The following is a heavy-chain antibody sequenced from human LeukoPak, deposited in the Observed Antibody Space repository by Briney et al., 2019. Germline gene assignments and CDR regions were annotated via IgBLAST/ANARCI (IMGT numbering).Heavy chain of an antibody. CDR1: GYTFTSYG. J-gene: IGHJ4*02. CDR3: ARYGYSGSWYRAASYYFDY. V-gene: IGHV1-18*01. CDR2: ISAYNGNT. Sequence: EASVKVSCKASGYTFTSYGISWVRQAPGQGLEWMGWISAYNGNTNYAQKLRGRVTMTTDTSTSTAYMELRSLRSDDTAVYYCARYGYSGSWYRAASYYFDYWGQGTLVTVSS. D-gene: IGHD6-13*01.